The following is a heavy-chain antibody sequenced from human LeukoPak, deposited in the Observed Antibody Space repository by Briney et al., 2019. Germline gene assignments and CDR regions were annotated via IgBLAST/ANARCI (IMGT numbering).Heavy chain of an antibody. Sequence: GGSLRLSCAASGFTFSSYAMHWVRQAPGKGLEWVAVISHDGSNKYYADSVKGRFTISRDNSKNTLYLQMNSLRAEDTAVYYCARAGYSSGPHDYWGQGTLVTVSS. J-gene: IGHJ4*02. CDR3: ARAGYSSGPHDY. D-gene: IGHD6-19*01. CDR1: GFTFSSYA. V-gene: IGHV3-30-3*01. CDR2: ISHDGSNK.